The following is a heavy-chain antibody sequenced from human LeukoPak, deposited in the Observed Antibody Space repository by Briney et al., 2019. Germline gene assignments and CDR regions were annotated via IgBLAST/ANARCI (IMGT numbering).Heavy chain of an antibody. CDR1: GYSFTIYW. CDR3: ASLLWPGGVDY. Sequence: GESLNISCKGSGYSFTIYWIGWARHMPGEGLEWMGRIYPSDSYPNYSPSFQGHVTISADKSIRTAYLQWSSLKASDAAMYYCASLLWPGGVDYWGQGTLVSVSS. V-gene: IGHV5-10-1*01. CDR2: IYPSDSYP. D-gene: IGHD2-21*01. J-gene: IGHJ4*02.